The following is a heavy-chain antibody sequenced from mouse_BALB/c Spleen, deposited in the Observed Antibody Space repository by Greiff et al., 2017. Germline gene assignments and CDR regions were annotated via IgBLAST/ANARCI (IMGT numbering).Heavy chain of an antibody. V-gene: IGHV5-4*02. D-gene: IGHD2-1*01. Sequence: EVHLVESGGGLVKPGGSLKLSCAASGFTFSDYYMYWVRQTPEKRLEWVATISDGGSYTYYPDSVKGRFTISRDNAKNNLYLQMSSLKSEDTAMYYCARDYGNYVGYFDVWGAGTTVTVSS. CDR1: GFTFSDYY. CDR2: ISDGGSYT. CDR3: ARDYGNYVGYFDV. J-gene: IGHJ1*01.